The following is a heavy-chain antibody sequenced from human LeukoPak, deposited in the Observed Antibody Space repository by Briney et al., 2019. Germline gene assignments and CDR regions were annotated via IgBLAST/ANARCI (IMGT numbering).Heavy chain of an antibody. V-gene: IGHV4-59*01. CDR3: ARSGGSGSYYTYYYYGMDV. J-gene: IGHJ6*02. CDR1: GGSISSYY. CDR2: IYYSGST. Sequence: PSETLSLTCTVSGGSISSYYWSWIRQPPGKGLEWIEYIYYSGSTNYNPSLKSRVTISVDTSKNQFSLKLSSVTAADTAVYYCARSGGSGSYYTYYYYGMDVWGQGTTVTVSS. D-gene: IGHD3-10*01.